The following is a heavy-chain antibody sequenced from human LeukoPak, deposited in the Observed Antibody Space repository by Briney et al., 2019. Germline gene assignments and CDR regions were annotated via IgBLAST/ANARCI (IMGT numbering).Heavy chain of an antibody. J-gene: IGHJ4*02. V-gene: IGHV4-34*01. Sequence: SETLSLTCAVYGGSFSGYCWSWIRQPPGKGLEWIGEINHSGSTNYNPSLKSRVTISVDTSKNQFSLKLSSVTAADTAVYYCARINPVGYYYFDYWGQGTLVTVSS. CDR1: GGSFSGYC. CDR3: ARINPVGYYYFDY. D-gene: IGHD2-2*03. CDR2: INHSGST.